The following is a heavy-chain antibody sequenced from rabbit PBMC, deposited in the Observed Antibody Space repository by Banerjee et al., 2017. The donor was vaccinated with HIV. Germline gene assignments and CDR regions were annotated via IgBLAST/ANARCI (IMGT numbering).Heavy chain of an antibody. Sequence: QSLEESGGGLVKPGGTLTLTCKASGIDFSSYYRMCWVRQAPGRGLELIACIYTTSGSTWYASWVNGRFSISRSTSLNTVDLQMTSLTAADTATYFCVRFASLNDLWGQGTLVTVS. CDR2: IYTTSGST. CDR3: VRFASLNDL. D-gene: IGHD2-1*01. J-gene: IGHJ6*01. CDR1: GIDFSSYYR. V-gene: IGHV1S43*01.